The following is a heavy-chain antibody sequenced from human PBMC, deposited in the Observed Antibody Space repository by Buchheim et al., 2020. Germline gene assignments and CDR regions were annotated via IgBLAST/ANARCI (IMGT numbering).Heavy chain of an antibody. J-gene: IGHJ4*02. Sequence: QLQLQESGPGLVKPSETLSLTCTVSGGSISSSSYYWGWIRQPPGKGLEWIGSIHYSGSTSYNPSLKSRVTISVATSKPQFSLRLSSVTAADTAVYYCARVGGASLTIFGVDTLQKKYYFDYWGQGTL. CDR1: GGSISSSSYY. CDR3: ARVGGASLTIFGVDTLQKKYYFDY. CDR2: IHYSGST. D-gene: IGHD3-3*01. V-gene: IGHV4-39*01.